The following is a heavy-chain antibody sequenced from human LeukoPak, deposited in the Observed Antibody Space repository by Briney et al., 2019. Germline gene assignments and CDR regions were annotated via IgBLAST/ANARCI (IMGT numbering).Heavy chain of an antibody. J-gene: IGHJ4*02. V-gene: IGHV3-23*01. CDR3: AKPSGYSGYEEFDY. Sequence: PGGSLRLSCAASGFTFSSYAMSWVRQAPGKGLEWVSAISGIGGSTYYADSVKGRFTISRDNSKNTLYLQMNSLRAEDTAVYYCAKPSGYSGYEEFDYWGQGTLVTVSS. D-gene: IGHD5-12*01. CDR1: GFTFSSYA. CDR2: ISGIGGST.